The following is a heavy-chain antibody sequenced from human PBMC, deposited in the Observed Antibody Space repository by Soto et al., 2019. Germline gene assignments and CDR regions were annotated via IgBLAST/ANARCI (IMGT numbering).Heavy chain of an antibody. Sequence: EMQLLESVGGLVQPAGSLRLSCAASGFTFSSYAMSWVRQAPGKGLEWVSAITSSGGIIYYADSVKGRFTISRDNSKNTLYLQMNSLGAEDTAVYFCAKLPGDSWGYFDYWGQGTLVTVSS. CDR1: GFTFSSYA. J-gene: IGHJ4*02. CDR3: AKLPGDSWGYFDY. CDR2: ITSSGGII. D-gene: IGHD2-21*02. V-gene: IGHV3-23*01.